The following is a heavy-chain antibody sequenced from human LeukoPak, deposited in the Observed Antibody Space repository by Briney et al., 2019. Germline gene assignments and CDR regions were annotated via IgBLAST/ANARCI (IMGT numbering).Heavy chain of an antibody. J-gene: IGHJ6*02. CDR1: GGTFISYA. CDR2: ISAYNGNT. D-gene: IGHD1-7*01. CDR3: ARGSITGTTGYYYYGMDV. Sequence: ASVKVSCKASGGTFISYAISWVRQAPGQGLEWMGWISAYNGNTNYAQKLQGRVTMTTDTSTSTAYMELRSLRSDDTAVYYCARGSITGTTGYYYYGMDVWGQGTTVTVSS. V-gene: IGHV1-18*01.